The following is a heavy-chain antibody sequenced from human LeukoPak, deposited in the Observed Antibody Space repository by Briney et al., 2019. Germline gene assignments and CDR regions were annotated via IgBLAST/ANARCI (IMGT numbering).Heavy chain of an antibody. J-gene: IGHJ3*02. D-gene: IGHD2-21*02. CDR1: GYSFTSYW. Sequence: AGESLKISCKGSGYSFTSYWIGWVRQMPGKGLEWMGIIYPGDSDTRYSPSFQGQVTISADKSISTAYLQWSSLKASDTAMYYCASGTAYCGGDCFWSAFDIWGQGTMVTVSS. CDR2: IYPGDSDT. CDR3: ASGTAYCGGDCFWSAFDI. V-gene: IGHV5-51*01.